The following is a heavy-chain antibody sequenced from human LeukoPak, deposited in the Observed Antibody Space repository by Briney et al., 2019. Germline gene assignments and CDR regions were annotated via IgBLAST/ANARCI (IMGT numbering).Heavy chain of an antibody. CDR2: INPSGSA. V-gene: IGHV4-34*01. Sequence: PSETLSLTCAVYGESLSVYYWNWIRQPTGKGLEWIGEINPSGSATYNPSLKSRLTTSVDTSQNHFSLKLTSVAAADTAVYYCTRGRGTWGQGTLVTVSA. CDR3: TRGRGT. J-gene: IGHJ5*02. CDR1: GESLSVYY. D-gene: IGHD3-10*01.